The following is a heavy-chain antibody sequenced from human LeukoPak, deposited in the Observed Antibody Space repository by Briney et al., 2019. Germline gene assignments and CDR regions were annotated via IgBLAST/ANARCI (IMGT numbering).Heavy chain of an antibody. V-gene: IGHV4-38-2*02. J-gene: IGHJ4*02. CDR1: AYSISSGYY. CDR3: ARSDTTGTTYDY. Sequence: SETLSLTCTVSAYSISSGYYWGWIRQPPGKGLEWIGSIYYSGSTYYNPSLKSRVTISADTSKNQFSLKLSSVTAAGTAVYYCARSDTTGTTYDYWGQGTLVTVSS. D-gene: IGHD1-1*01. CDR2: IYYSGST.